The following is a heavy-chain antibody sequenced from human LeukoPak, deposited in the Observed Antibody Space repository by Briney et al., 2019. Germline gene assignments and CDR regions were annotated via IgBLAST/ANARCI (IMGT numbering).Heavy chain of an antibody. J-gene: IGHJ3*02. CDR3: AKGQYGDYDDAFDT. CDR2: IWYDGSNK. Sequence: GGSLRLSCAASGFTFSSYGMHWVRQAPGKGLEWVAVIWYDGSNKYYADSVKGRFTISRDNSKNTLYLQMNSLRAEDTAVYYCAKGQYGDYDDAFDTWGQGTMVTVSS. D-gene: IGHD4-17*01. V-gene: IGHV3-33*06. CDR1: GFTFSSYG.